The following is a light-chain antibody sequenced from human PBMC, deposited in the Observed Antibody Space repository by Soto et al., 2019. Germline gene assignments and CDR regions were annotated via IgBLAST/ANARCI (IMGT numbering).Light chain of an antibody. Sequence: EILLTQSPGPLSFSPGERATLSCRASQLVSSNFLAWYQQKPGQAPRLLIYAASNRATATPDRFSGSGSGTDFTLTISGLEPEDKAVFDCHQYGSSPGRFGQGTKVE. J-gene: IGKJ1*01. V-gene: IGKV3-20*01. CDR3: HQYGSSPGR. CDR1: QLVSSNF. CDR2: AAS.